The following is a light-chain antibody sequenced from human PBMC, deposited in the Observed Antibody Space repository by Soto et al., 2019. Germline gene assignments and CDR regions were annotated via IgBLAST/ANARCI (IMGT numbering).Light chain of an antibody. CDR2: EVS. V-gene: IGLV2-8*01. CDR1: SSDVGGYNY. Sequence: QSVLTQPPSASGSPGQSVTISCTGTSSDVGGYNYVSWYQQHPGKAPKLMIYEVSKRPSGVPDRFPGSKSGNTASLTVSGLQAEDEADYYCSSYAGTNNLGVFGTGTKVTV. CDR3: SSYAGTNNLGV. J-gene: IGLJ1*01.